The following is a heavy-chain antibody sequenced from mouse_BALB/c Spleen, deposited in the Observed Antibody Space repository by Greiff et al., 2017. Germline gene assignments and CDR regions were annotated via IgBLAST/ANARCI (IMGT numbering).Heavy chain of an antibody. Sequence: EVMLVESGGGLVQPGGSRKLSCAASGFTFSSFGMHWVRQAPEKGLEWVAYISSGSSTIYYADTVKGRFTISRDNPKNTLFLQMTSLRSEDTAMYYCARKTTATRYAMDYWGQGTSVTVSS. CDR2: ISSGSSTI. V-gene: IGHV5-17*02. CDR1: GFTFSSFG. D-gene: IGHD1-2*01. CDR3: ARKTTATRYAMDY. J-gene: IGHJ4*01.